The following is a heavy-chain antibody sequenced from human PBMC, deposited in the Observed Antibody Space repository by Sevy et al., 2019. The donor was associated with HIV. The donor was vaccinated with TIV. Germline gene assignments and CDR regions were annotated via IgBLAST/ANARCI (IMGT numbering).Heavy chain of an antibody. CDR1: GFSFRSYW. Sequence: GGSLRLSCTASGFSFRSYWMTWVRQAPGMGLEWEANIKLDGDEKYYVESLKGRFTISRDNVKNSLYLQMNNLRAEDTAVYYCARDSKGGLDVWGQGTTVTVSS. V-gene: IGHV3-7*01. CDR3: ARDSKGGLDV. D-gene: IGHD4-4*01. CDR2: IKLDGDEK. J-gene: IGHJ6*02.